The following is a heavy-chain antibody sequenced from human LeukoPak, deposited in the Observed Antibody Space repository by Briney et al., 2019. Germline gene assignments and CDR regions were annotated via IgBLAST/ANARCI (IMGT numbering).Heavy chain of an antibody. CDR2: IIPILGIA. CDR3: ARRYYDILTGYYHDAFDI. Sequence: SVKVSCKASGGTFSSYAISWVRQAPGQGLEWVGRIIPILGIANYAQKFQGRVTITADKSTSTAYMELSSLRSEDTAVYYCARRYYDILTGYYHDAFDIWGQGTMVTVSS. CDR1: GGTFSSYA. V-gene: IGHV1-69*04. J-gene: IGHJ3*02. D-gene: IGHD3-9*01.